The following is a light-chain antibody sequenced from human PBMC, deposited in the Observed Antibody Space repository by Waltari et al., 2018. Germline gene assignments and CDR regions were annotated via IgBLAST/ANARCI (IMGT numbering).Light chain of an antibody. CDR2: EVN. CDR1: SSDVGGYNY. J-gene: IGLJ1*01. V-gene: IGLV2-8*01. Sequence: QSALTQPPSASGSPGQSVTISCTGTSSDVGGYNYVSWYQQPPGKAPKLMIYEVNKRPSGVPARFSGSKSGNTASLTVSGLQPEDDADYYCTSYAGNSNTYVFGTGTKVTVL. CDR3: TSYAGNSNTYV.